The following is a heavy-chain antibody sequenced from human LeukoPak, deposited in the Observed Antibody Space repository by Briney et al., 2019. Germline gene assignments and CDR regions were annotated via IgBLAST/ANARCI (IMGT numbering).Heavy chain of an antibody. J-gene: IGHJ4*02. Sequence: SETLSLTCTVSGGSISSYYWSWIRQPPGKGLEWIGEINHSGSTNYNPSLKSRVTISVDTSKNQFSLKLSSVTAADTAVYYCARGGRQWLVRALDYWGQGTLVTVSS. CDR3: ARGGRQWLVRALDY. CDR2: INHSGST. D-gene: IGHD6-19*01. V-gene: IGHV4-34*01. CDR1: GGSISSYY.